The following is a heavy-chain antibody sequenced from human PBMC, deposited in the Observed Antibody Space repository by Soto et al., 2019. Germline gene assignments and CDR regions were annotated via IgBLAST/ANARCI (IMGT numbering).Heavy chain of an antibody. J-gene: IGHJ3*01. V-gene: IGHV1-18*01. Sequence: QVQLVQSGAEVKKPGASVRVSCKTSGYTFINYGITWVRQAPGQGLEWMGWLSAYNGDTSSSEKLQDRFTMTTDTSTNPLYMELRSLTSDDTAVYYCARWSAIVGGAEALDVWGQGTMVIVSS. CDR3: ARWSAIVGGAEALDV. CDR1: GYTFINYG. CDR2: LSAYNGDT. D-gene: IGHD1-26*01.